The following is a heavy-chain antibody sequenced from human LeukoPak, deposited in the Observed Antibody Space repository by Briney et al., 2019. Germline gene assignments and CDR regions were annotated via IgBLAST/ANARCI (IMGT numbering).Heavy chain of an antibody. V-gene: IGHV4-34*01. CDR3: ARERASNNHDNWFDP. CDR1: GASFSDYY. Sequence: SETLSLTCAVYGASFSDYYWSWIRHSPTKGLEWIGEVNHSGSAKYNPSLKSRVTISADMSKNQFFLRLSPVAAADSGVYYCARERASNNHDNWFDPWGQGTLVTVSS. J-gene: IGHJ5*02. CDR2: VNHSGSA.